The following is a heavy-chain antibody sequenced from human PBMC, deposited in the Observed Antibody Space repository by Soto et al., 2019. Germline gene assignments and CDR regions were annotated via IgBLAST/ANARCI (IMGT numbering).Heavy chain of an antibody. Sequence: ASVKVSCKASGYTFTGYYMHWVRQAPGQGLEWMGWINPNSGGTNYAQKFQGWVTMTRDTSISTAYMELSRLRSDDTAVYYCARDHLGYCSGGSCGEGHDAFDIWGQGTMVTVS. CDR3: ARDHLGYCSGGSCGEGHDAFDI. CDR2: INPNSGGT. J-gene: IGHJ3*02. V-gene: IGHV1-2*04. D-gene: IGHD2-15*01. CDR1: GYTFTGYY.